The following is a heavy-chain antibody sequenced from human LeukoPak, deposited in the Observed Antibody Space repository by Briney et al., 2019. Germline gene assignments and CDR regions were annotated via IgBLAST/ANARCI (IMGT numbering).Heavy chain of an antibody. V-gene: IGHV4-30-2*01. D-gene: IGHD2-2*01. J-gene: IGHJ4*02. CDR2: IYHSGST. Sequence: SQTLSLTCTVSGGSISSGGYYWGWIRQPPGKGLEWIGYIYHSGSTYYNPSLKSRVTISVDRSKNQFSLKLSSVTAADTAVYYCVRGGRRGLVPAAMRATLDYWGQGTLVSVSS. CDR3: VRGGRRGLVPAAMRATLDY. CDR1: GGSISSGGYY.